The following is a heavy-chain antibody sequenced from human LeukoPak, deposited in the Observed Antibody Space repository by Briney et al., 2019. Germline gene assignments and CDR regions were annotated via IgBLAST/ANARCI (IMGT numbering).Heavy chain of an antibody. Sequence: PSETLSLTCAVYGGSFSGYYWSWIRQPPGKGLEWIGEINHSGSTNYNPSLKSRVTISVDTSKNQFSLKLSSVTAADTAVYYCAREISQTTVRHIDYWGQGTLVTVSS. CDR1: GGSFSGYY. V-gene: IGHV4-34*01. CDR3: AREISQTTVRHIDY. J-gene: IGHJ4*02. CDR2: INHSGST. D-gene: IGHD4-17*01.